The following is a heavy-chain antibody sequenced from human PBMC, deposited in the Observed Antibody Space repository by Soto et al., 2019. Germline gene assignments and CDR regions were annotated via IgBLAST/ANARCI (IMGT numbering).Heavy chain of an antibody. CDR3: AREARCSSTICSDY. CDR2: IIPIFGTA. D-gene: IGHD2-2*01. J-gene: IGHJ4*02. Sequence: SVKVSCKASGGTFSSYAISWVRQAPGQGLEWMGGIIPIFGTANYAQKFQGRVTITADKSTSTAYMELSSLRSEDTAVYYCAREARCSSTICSDYWGQGTLVTVSS. CDR1: GGTFSSYA. V-gene: IGHV1-69*06.